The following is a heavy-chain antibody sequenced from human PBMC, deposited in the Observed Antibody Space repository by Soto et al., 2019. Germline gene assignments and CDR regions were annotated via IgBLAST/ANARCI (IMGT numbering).Heavy chain of an antibody. D-gene: IGHD2-2*01. CDR3: ASPPAIIVKYFYAMYX. CDR2: MYYSGTT. Sequence: PSETLSLTCTVSGGFISGLTYYWGWIRQPQGKGLELIASMYYSGTTYYNPSIKSRVTISVDTSKNQVSLKLTSVTAADTAVYYCASPPAIIVKYFYAMYXWGQGTMVTVS. V-gene: IGHV4-39*01. J-gene: IGHJ6*02. CDR1: GGFISGLTYY.